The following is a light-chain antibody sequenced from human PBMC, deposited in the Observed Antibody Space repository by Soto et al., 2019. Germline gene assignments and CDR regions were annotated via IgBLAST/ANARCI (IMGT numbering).Light chain of an antibody. J-gene: IGKJ4*01. Sequence: DIQMTQSPSSLSASVGDRVTITCQASQDISNYLNWYQQKPGKAPKLLIYDASNLETGVPSRFSESGSGTDFTFTISSLQPEDIATYYCQQYDNLPLTFGGGTNVEIK. V-gene: IGKV1-33*01. CDR1: QDISNY. CDR3: QQYDNLPLT. CDR2: DAS.